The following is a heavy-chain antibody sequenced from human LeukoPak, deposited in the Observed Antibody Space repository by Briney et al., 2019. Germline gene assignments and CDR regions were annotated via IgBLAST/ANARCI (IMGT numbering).Heavy chain of an antibody. CDR2: IKQDGSEK. J-gene: IGHJ4*02. D-gene: IGHD2-15*01. V-gene: IGHV3-7*01. Sequence: PGGSLRLSCAASGFTFSNYWMSWVRQAPGKGLEWVANIKQDGSEKYYMDSVKGRFTISRDNAKNSLYLQMNSLRDEDTAVYYCASPPFSNIVAGKHAYNRGQGTLVTVSS. CDR3: ASPPFSNIVAGKHAYN. CDR1: GFTFSNYW.